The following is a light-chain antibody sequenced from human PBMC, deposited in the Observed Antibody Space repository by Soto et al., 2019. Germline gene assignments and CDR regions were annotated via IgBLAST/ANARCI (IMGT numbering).Light chain of an antibody. Sequence: EIVMTQSPATLSVSPGERATLSCRASHTISSTLAWYQQKPGQAPWLLIYDASTRATGVPARFSGSGSGTEFTLNISSLQSEDFAVYYCQQYNDWPITVGQGTRLEI. CDR2: DAS. CDR1: HTISST. CDR3: QQYNDWPIT. J-gene: IGKJ5*01. V-gene: IGKV3-15*01.